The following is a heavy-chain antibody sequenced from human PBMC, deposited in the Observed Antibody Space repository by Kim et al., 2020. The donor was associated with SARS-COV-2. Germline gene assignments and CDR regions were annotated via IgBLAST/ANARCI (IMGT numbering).Heavy chain of an antibody. CDR3: AAGGSGSYYMH. J-gene: IGHJ4*02. D-gene: IGHD3-10*01. Sequence: NDYGVSVKSRITINPDTSKNQFSLQLNSVTPEDTAVYYCAAGGSGSYYMHWGQGILVTVSS. V-gene: IGHV6-1*01. CDR2: N.